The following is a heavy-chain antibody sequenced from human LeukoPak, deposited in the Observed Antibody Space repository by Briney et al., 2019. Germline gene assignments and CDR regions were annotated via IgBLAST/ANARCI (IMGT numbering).Heavy chain of an antibody. CDR3: ARDPMVRGVMHYMDV. CDR2: INPNSGGT. V-gene: IGHV1-2*02. CDR1: GYTFTSHG. D-gene: IGHD3-10*01. Sequence: ASVKVSCKASGYTFTSHGISWVRQAPGQGLEWMGWINPNSGGTNYAQKFQGRVTMTRDTSISTAYMELSRLRSDDTAVYYCARDPMVRGVMHYMDVWGKGTTVTISS. J-gene: IGHJ6*03.